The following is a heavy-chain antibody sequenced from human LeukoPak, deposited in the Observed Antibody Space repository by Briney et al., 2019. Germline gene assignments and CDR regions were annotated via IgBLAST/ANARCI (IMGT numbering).Heavy chain of an antibody. CDR2: IGASGAGT. Sequence: GGSLRLSCAASGFTFSNYAVSWVRQAPGKGLEWISAIGASGAGTYYADSVKGRFTISKDKSKNTLFLQMDTLRAEDTAIYYCAKDEGSSVTGGYYFDSWGQGTLVTVSS. J-gene: IGHJ4*02. V-gene: IGHV3-23*01. D-gene: IGHD2-21*02. CDR1: GFTFSNYA. CDR3: AKDEGSSVTGGYYFDS.